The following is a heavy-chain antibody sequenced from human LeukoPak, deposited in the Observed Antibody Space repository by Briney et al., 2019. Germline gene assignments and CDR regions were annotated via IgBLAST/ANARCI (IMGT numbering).Heavy chain of an antibody. Sequence: PSETLSLTCTVSGGSISSSSYYWGWIRQPPGKGLEWIGSIYYSGSTYYHPSLKSRVTISVDTSKNQFSLKLSSVTAADTAVYYCASGIAAAGNRYFQHWGQGTLVTVSS. CDR1: GGSISSSSYY. J-gene: IGHJ1*01. V-gene: IGHV4-39*01. CDR3: ASGIAAAGNRYFQH. D-gene: IGHD6-13*01. CDR2: IYYSGST.